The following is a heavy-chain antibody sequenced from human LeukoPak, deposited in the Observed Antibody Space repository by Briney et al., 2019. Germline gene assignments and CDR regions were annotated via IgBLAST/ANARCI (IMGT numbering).Heavy chain of an antibody. V-gene: IGHV1-18*01. J-gene: IGHJ5*02. CDR3: ARRNYDYVWGSWFDP. Sequence: ASVKVSCKASGYTFTSYGISWVRQAPGQGLEWMGWISVYNGNTNYAQKLQGRVTMTTDTSTSTAYMELRSLRSDDTAVYYCARRNYDYVWGSWFDPWGQGTLVTVSS. CDR2: ISVYNGNT. CDR1: GYTFTSYG. D-gene: IGHD3-16*01.